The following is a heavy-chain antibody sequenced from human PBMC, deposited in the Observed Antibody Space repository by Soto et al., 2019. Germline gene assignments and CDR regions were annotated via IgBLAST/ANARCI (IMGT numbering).Heavy chain of an antibody. V-gene: IGHV4-34*01. J-gene: IGHJ4*02. CDR1: GGSFSGYY. CDR2: INHSGST. D-gene: IGHD3-16*02. CDR3: ARVNDYVWGGYRVFDY. Sequence: ASETLSLTCAVYGGSFSGYYWSWIRQPPGKGLEWIGEINHSGSTNYNPSLKSRVTISVDTSKNQFSLKLSSVTAAGTAVYYCARVNDYVWGGYRVFDYWGQGTLVTVSS.